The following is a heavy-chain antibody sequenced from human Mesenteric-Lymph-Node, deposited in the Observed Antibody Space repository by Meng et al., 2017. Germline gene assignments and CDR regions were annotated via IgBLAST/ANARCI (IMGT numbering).Heavy chain of an antibody. CDR3: TRESATSPPLY. V-gene: IGHV3-48*03. J-gene: IGHJ4*02. CDR2: IGSYGNTV. Sequence: GESLKISCAASGFTFDDYGMSWVRQAPGKGLEWVSYIGSYGNTVYYADSVKGRFTISRDNAKNSLFLQMNSLRGEDTAVYYCTRESATSPPLYWGPGTVVTVSS. CDR1: GFTFDDYG. D-gene: IGHD2-8*01.